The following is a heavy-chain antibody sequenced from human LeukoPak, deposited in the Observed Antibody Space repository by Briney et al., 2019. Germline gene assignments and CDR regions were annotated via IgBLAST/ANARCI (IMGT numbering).Heavy chain of an antibody. Sequence: GRSLRLSCAASGFTFSSYGMHWVRQAPGKGLEWVAVIWYDGGNRYYADSVKGRFTISRDNSKNTLYLQMNSLRAEDTAVYYCARDQYVAAAGLGDAFDIWGQGTMVTVSS. D-gene: IGHD6-13*01. V-gene: IGHV3-33*01. J-gene: IGHJ3*02. CDR2: IWYDGGNR. CDR1: GFTFSSYG. CDR3: ARDQYVAAAGLGDAFDI.